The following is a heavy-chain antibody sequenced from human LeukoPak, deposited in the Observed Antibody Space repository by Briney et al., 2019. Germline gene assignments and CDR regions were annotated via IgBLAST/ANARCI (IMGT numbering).Heavy chain of an antibody. D-gene: IGHD3-9*01. CDR2: ISGSSGST. CDR3: AKDYDILTGSEY. Sequence: PGGSLRLSCAASGFTFSSYAMSWVRQAPGKGLEWVSAISGSSGSTYYADSVKGRFTISRDNSKNTLYLQMNSLRAEDTAVYYCAKDYDILTGSEYWGRGTLVTVSS. V-gene: IGHV3-23*01. J-gene: IGHJ4*02. CDR1: GFTFSSYA.